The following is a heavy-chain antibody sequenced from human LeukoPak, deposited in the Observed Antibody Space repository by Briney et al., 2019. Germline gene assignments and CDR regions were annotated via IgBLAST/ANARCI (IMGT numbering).Heavy chain of an antibody. CDR2: ISVEGESA. V-gene: IGHV3-23*01. Sequence: GGSLRLSCTVSGFSLSTSGMSWVRQAHRKGLQTISAISVEGESAYYADSVKGRFTISRDNSKNTLYLQMNSLRVEDTAVYFCAQGYGNGWYPHWGQGSLVSVSS. D-gene: IGHD6-19*01. J-gene: IGHJ4*02. CDR1: GFSLSTSG. CDR3: AQGYGNGWYPH.